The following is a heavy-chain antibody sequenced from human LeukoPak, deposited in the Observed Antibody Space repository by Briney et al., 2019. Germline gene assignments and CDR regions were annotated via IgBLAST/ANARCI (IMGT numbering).Heavy chain of an antibody. D-gene: IGHD6-19*01. Sequence: RGSLRLSCAASGFTFSSYAMSWVRQAPGKGLEWVSAISGSGGSTYYADSVKGRFTISRGNSKNTLYLQMNSLRAEDTAVYYCAKETNQAVAGALDYWGQGTLVTVSS. CDR2: ISGSGGST. V-gene: IGHV3-23*01. CDR3: AKETNQAVAGALDY. CDR1: GFTFSSYA. J-gene: IGHJ4*02.